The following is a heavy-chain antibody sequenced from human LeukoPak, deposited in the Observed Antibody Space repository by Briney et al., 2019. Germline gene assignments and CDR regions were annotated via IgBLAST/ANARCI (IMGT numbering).Heavy chain of an antibody. Sequence: SETLSLTCAVYGGSFSGYYWSWIRQPPGKGLEWLGEINHSGSTNYNPSLKSRVTISVDTSKNQFSLKLSPVTAADTAAYYCARKPPYSSSWSYWGQGTLVTVSS. J-gene: IGHJ4*02. CDR2: INHSGST. CDR1: GGSFSGYY. V-gene: IGHV4-34*01. D-gene: IGHD6-13*01. CDR3: ARKPPYSSSWSY.